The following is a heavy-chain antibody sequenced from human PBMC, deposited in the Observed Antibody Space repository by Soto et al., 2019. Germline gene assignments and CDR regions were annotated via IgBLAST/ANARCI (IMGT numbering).Heavy chain of an antibody. V-gene: IGHV1-2*02. CDR1: GYTLTGYY. J-gene: IGHJ5*02. D-gene: IGHD2-2*01. CDR2: INPNSGGT. Sequence: GASVKVSCKASGYTLTGYYMHWVRQAPGQGLEWMGWINPNSGGTNYAQKFQGRVTMTRDTSISTAYMELSRLRSDDTAVYYCARFVPRYCSSTSCKYNWCDPLGQGTLVTV. CDR3: ARFVPRYCSSTSCKYNWCDP.